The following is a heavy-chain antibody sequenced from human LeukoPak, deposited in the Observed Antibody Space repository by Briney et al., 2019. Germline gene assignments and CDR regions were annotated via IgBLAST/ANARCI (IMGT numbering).Heavy chain of an antibody. CDR2: MNPNSGNT. CDR1: GYTFTSFD. Sequence: ASVKVSCKASGYTFTSFDINWVRQATRQGLEWMGWMNPNSGNTGYAQKFQGRVTMTRDTSISTAYLELSNLRSEDTAVYYCARVPPLYCGAKLDYWGQGTLVTVSS. D-gene: IGHD2-8*02. J-gene: IGHJ4*02. CDR3: ARVPPLYCGAKLDY. V-gene: IGHV1-8*01.